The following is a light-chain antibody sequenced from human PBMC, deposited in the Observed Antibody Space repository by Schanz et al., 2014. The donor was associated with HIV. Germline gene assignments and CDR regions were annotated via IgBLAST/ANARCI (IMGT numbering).Light chain of an antibody. J-gene: IGLJ3*02. V-gene: IGLV2-14*03. CDR3: NSFTTSNTCV. CDR2: DGS. Sequence: QSALTQPASVSGSPGQSITISCTGPNSDINFYYYVSWFQQHPGKAPQLMIYDGSRRPSGVSNRFSGSKSDNAASLTISGLQADDEADYYCNSFTTSNTCVFGGGTKLTVL. CDR1: NSDINFYYY.